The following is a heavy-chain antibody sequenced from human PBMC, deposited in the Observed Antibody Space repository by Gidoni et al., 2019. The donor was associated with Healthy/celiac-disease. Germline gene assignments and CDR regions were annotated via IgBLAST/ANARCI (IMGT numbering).Heavy chain of an antibody. CDR2: ISSNGGST. D-gene: IGHD6-6*01. CDR3: VKGSSSSFWGPLDY. Sequence: EVQLVESGGGLVQPGGSLRLSCSASGFTFSSYAMHWVRQAPGKGLEYVSAISSNGGSTYYADSVKGRFTISRDNSKNTLYLQMSSLRAEDTAVYYCVKGSSSSFWGPLDYWGQGTLVTVSS. J-gene: IGHJ4*02. CDR1: GFTFSSYA. V-gene: IGHV3-64D*06.